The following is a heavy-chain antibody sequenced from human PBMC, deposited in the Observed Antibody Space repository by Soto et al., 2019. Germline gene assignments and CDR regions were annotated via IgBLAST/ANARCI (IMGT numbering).Heavy chain of an antibody. Sequence: QVQLQESGPGLVKPSETLSLTCTVSGGSISSYYWSWIRQPPGKGLEWIGYIYYSGSTNYNPSLTIRVTISVDTSKNQFSLKLSSVTAADTAVYYCARDLSIAVAGTGIDPWGQGTLVTVSS. V-gene: IGHV4-59*01. CDR2: IYYSGST. CDR1: GGSISSYY. D-gene: IGHD6-19*01. CDR3: ARDLSIAVAGTGIDP. J-gene: IGHJ5*02.